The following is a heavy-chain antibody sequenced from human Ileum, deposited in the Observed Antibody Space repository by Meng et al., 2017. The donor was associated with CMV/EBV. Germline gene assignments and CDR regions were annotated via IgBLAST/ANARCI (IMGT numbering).Heavy chain of an antibody. CDR2: IYTSGST. V-gene: IGHV4-4*07. Sequence: VRLKESGPGLVKPSETLSLTCTVPRGSISSDYWSWIRQPAGKGLEWIGRIYTSGSTNYNPSLKSRVTMSVDTSRTQFSLKLSSVTAADTATYYCARGPGASTREGFDYWGLGTLVTVSS. CDR1: RGSISSDY. CDR3: ARGPGASTREGFDY. J-gene: IGHJ4*02. D-gene: IGHD1-26*01.